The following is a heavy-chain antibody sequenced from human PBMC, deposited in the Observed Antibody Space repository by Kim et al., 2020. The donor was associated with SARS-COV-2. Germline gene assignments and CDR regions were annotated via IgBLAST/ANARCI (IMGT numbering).Heavy chain of an antibody. CDR1: GFTFSSYG. CDR2: IWYDGSNK. D-gene: IGHD1-26*01. CDR3: AKDKEEQWEMATIAFDY. V-gene: IGHV3-33*06. J-gene: IGHJ4*02. Sequence: GGSLRLSCAASGFTFSSYGMHWVRQAPGKGLEWVAVIWYDGSNKYYADSVKGRFTISRDNSKNTLYLQMNSLRAEDTAVYYCAKDKEEQWEMATIAFDYWGQGTLVTVSS.